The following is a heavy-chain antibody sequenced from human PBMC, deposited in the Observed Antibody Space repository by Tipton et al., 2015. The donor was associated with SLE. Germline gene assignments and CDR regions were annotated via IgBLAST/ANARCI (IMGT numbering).Heavy chain of an antibody. CDR1: GASISTDNYY. J-gene: IGHJ6*03. D-gene: IGHD2-2*01. CDR2: IYTSGST. CDR3: ARQGYCSTTSCDLTLDDYYYSFYYMDV. Sequence: GLVKPSQTLSLTCTVSGASISTDNYYWSWIRQPAGKGLEWVGRIYTSGSTNYNPSLKSRVTISVDTSKNQFSLKLSSVTAADTAVYYYARQGYCSTTSCDLTLDDYYYSFYYMDVWGKGTTVTVSS. V-gene: IGHV4-61*02.